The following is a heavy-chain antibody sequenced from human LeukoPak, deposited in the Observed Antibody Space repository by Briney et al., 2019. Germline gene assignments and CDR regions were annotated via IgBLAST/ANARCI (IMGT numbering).Heavy chain of an antibody. Sequence: SETLSLTCTVSGDSISSYYWSWIRQPPGKGLGWIGYIYYSGSTNYNPSLKSRVTISVDTSKNQFSLKLSSVTAADTAVYYCVRGVTYFDYWGQGTLVTVSS. CDR1: GDSISSYY. J-gene: IGHJ4*02. CDR3: VRGVTYFDY. V-gene: IGHV4-59*01. D-gene: IGHD3-10*01. CDR2: IYYSGST.